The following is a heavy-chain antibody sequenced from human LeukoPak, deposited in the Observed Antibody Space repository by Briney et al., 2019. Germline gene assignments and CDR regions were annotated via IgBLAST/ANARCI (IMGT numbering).Heavy chain of an antibody. J-gene: IGHJ4*02. CDR2: INHSGST. CDR3: ARGSGGYARD. CDR1: GGSFSGYY. D-gene: IGHD1-26*01. Sequence: SETLSLTCAVYGGSFSGYYWSWIRQPPGKGLEWIGEINHSGSTNYIPSLKSRVTISVDTSKNQFSLKLSSVTAADTAVYYCARGSGGYARDWGQGTLVTVSS. V-gene: IGHV4-34*01.